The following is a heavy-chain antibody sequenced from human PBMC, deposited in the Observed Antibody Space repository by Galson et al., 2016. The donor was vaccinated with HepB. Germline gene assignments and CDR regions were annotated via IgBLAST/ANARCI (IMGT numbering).Heavy chain of an antibody. D-gene: IGHD2/OR15-2a*01. CDR2: ISSNSNYI. CDR1: EFTFSSYS. J-gene: IGHJ3*02. CDR3: ARDPYSMRVDVNDAFDI. Sequence: CAASEFTFSSYSMNWVRQAPGKGLEWVSSISSNSNYIYYADSVKGRFTISRDNAKNSLYLQMNSLRVEGTAVYYCARDPYSMRVDVNDAFDIWGQGTTVTVSS. V-gene: IGHV3-21*06.